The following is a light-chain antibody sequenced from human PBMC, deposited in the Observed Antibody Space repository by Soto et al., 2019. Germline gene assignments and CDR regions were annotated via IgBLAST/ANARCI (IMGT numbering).Light chain of an antibody. V-gene: IGKV1-5*03. Sequence: DIQMTQSPSTLSASVGDRVTITCRASQSISSWLAWYQQKPGKAPKLLIYKASSLESGVPSRFSGSGSWTDFTLGIDRLQPDDFATFDGQQYNSYQIRFSGGTKVEIK. J-gene: IGKJ4*02. CDR3: QQYNSYQIR. CDR1: QSISSW. CDR2: KAS.